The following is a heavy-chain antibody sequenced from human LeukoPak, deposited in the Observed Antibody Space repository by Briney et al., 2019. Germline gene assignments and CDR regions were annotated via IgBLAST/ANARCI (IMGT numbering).Heavy chain of an antibody. Sequence: SETLSLTCTVSDGSISSYYWSWIRQPPGKGLEWIGYIYYSGSTNYNPSLKSRVTISVDTSKNQFSLKLSSVTAADTAVYYCALGSVPATYYYYYMDVWGKGTTITVSS. J-gene: IGHJ6*03. V-gene: IGHV4-59*01. CDR3: ALGSVPATYYYYYMDV. CDR2: IYYSGST. CDR1: DGSISSYY. D-gene: IGHD2-15*01.